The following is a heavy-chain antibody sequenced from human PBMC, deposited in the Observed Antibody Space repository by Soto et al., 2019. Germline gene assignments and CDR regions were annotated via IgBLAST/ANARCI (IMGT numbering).Heavy chain of an antibody. Sequence: QVQLVQSGAEVKRPGSSVKVSCKASGDTFAFYSINWVRQAPGLGLEWMGRINPILSMSNYAQRFQGRVTMTADKSTSTAYMVLYSLRSEDTAIYYCATSYGSGYRAFDYWGQGALVTVSS. J-gene: IGHJ4*02. CDR2: INPILSMS. CDR1: GDTFAFYS. V-gene: IGHV1-69*02. CDR3: ATSYGSGYRAFDY. D-gene: IGHD3-10*01.